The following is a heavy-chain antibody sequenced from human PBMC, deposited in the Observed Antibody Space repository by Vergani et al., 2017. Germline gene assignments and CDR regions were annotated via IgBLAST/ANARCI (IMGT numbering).Heavy chain of an antibody. V-gene: IGHV3-23*01. CDR2: ISGSGGST. CDR1: GFTFSSYA. D-gene: IGHD3-3*01. CDR3: ARGGYDFWSGAHVYYDYMDV. Sequence: EVQLLESGGGLVQPGGSLRLSCAASGFTFSSYAMSWVRQAPGKGLEWVSAISGSGGSTYYADSVKGRFTISRDNSKNTLYLQMNSLRAEDTAVYYCARGGYDFWSGAHVYYDYMDVWGKGTTVTVSS. J-gene: IGHJ6*03.